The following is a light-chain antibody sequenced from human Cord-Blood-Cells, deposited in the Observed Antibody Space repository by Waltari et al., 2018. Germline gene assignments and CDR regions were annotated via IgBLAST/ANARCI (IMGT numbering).Light chain of an antibody. CDR3: QVWDSSSDHYV. Sequence: SYVLTQPPSVSVAPGQTARSTCGGNNIGSKSVHRYQPKPGQAPVLGVYDDSDRPSGIPGRFSGSNSGNTATLTISRVEAGDEADYYCQVWDSSSDHYVFGTGTKVTVL. CDR2: DDS. J-gene: IGLJ1*01. CDR1: NIGSKS. V-gene: IGLV3-21*02.